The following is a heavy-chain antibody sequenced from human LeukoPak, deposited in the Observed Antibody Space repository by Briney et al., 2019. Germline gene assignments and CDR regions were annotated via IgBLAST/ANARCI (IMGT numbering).Heavy chain of an antibody. V-gene: IGHV3-23*01. CDR1: GFTFSSYA. CDR3: ANHRDIVVYEPRPLGYGAFDI. D-gene: IGHD2-15*01. J-gene: IGHJ3*02. Sequence: GGSLRLSCAASGFTFSSYAMSWVRQAPGKGLEWVSGISGSGGSTYYADSVKGRFTISRDNSKNTLYLQMNSLRAEDTAVYYCANHRDIVVYEPRPLGYGAFDIWGQGTMVTVSS. CDR2: ISGSGGST.